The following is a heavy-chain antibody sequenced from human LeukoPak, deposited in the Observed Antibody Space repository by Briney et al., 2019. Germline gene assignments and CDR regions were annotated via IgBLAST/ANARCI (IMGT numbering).Heavy chain of an antibody. CDR2: ISSTSSAI. CDR3: ARSEWELLRGTDWFDP. Sequence: PGGSLRLSCAASGFTVSCNYMSWVRQAPGKGLEWLSYISSTSSAIYYADSVKGRFTISRDNAKNSLYLQMNSLRAEDTAVYYCARSEWELLRGTDWFDPWGQGTLVTVSS. V-gene: IGHV3-48*01. D-gene: IGHD1-26*01. CDR1: GFTVSCNY. J-gene: IGHJ5*02.